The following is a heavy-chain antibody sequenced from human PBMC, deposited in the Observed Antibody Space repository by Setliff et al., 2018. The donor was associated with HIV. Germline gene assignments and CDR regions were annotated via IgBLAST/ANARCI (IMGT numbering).Heavy chain of an antibody. CDR3: ATKGWNAYKAFDY. CDR1: GESFSDYS. Sequence: SETLSLTCAVHGESFSDYSWNWIRQTPEKGLEWIAEITHSGSTNYNPSLRGRVTILLGTSKNHFSLNLRSVTAADTAFYYCATKGWNAYKAFDYWGQGTLVTVS. V-gene: IGHV4-34*01. J-gene: IGHJ4*02. D-gene: IGHD1-1*01. CDR2: ITHSGST.